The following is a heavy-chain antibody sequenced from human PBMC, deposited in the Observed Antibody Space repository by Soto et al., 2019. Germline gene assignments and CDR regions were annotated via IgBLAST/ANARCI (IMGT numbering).Heavy chain of an antibody. CDR2: IVVGSGNT. J-gene: IGHJ6*02. Sequence: SVKVSCKASGFTFTSSAVQWVRQARGQRLEWIGWIVVGSGNTNYAQKFQERVTITRDMSTSTAYMELSRLRSEDTAVYYCAADLPNYYVAMGPYYYGMDVWG. D-gene: IGHD3-10*02. CDR3: AADLPNYYVAMGPYYYGMDV. V-gene: IGHV1-58*01. CDR1: GFTFTSSA.